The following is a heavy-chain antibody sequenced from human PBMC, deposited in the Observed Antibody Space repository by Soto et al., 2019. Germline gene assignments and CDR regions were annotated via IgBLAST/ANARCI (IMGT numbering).Heavy chain of an antibody. J-gene: IGHJ4*02. CDR2: INHSGST. V-gene: IGHV4-34*01. Sequence: QVQLQQWGAGLLKPSETLSLTCAVYGGSFSGYYWSWIRQPPGKGLEWIGEINHSGSTNYNQSLTSRVTISVVTYKKQFSLKLSSVTAADTAVYYCAREVGGIVVVVAHKPYYCDYWGQGTLVTVSS. CDR1: GGSFSGYY. D-gene: IGHD2-15*01. CDR3: AREVGGIVVVVAHKPYYCDY.